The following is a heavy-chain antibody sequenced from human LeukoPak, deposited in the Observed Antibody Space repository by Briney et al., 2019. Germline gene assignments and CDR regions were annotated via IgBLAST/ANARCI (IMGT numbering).Heavy chain of an antibody. V-gene: IGHV3-49*04. D-gene: IGHD6-19*01. Sequence: PETPLRLSSTSAGFTFGDYAMSWVRQAPGKVLEWVGIIRSKATSDTTEYAASVKGRFTISRDDSTSNAYLQMNSLKTEDTAVYYCTRDGHPSKHVAGTLYYYYGMDVWGKGTTVTVSS. CDR3: TRDGHPSKHVAGTLYYYYGMDV. CDR2: IRSKATSDTT. J-gene: IGHJ6*04. CDR1: GFTFGDYA.